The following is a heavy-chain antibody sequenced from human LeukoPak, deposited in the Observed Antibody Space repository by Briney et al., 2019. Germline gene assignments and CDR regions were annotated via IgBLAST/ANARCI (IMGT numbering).Heavy chain of an antibody. D-gene: IGHD5-24*01. CDR3: ARGGDGYNPFDY. J-gene: IGHJ4*02. CDR1: GGTFSSYA. Sequence: SVKVSCKASGGTFSSYAISWVRQAPGQGLEWMGRIIPILGIANYAQKFQGRVTITADKSTSTAYMELSNLRSEDTAVYYCARGGDGYNPFDYWGQGTLVTVSS. V-gene: IGHV1-69*04. CDR2: IIPILGIA.